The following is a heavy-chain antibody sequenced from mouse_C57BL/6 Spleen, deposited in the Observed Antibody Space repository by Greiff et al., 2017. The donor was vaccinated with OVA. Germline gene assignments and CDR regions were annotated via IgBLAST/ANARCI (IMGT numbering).Heavy chain of an antibody. CDR1: GYTFTSYW. V-gene: IGHV1-50*01. J-gene: IGHJ2*01. CDR2: IDPSDSYT. Sequence: QVQLKQPGAELVKPGASVKLSCKASGYTFTSYWMQWVKQRPGQGLEWIGEIDPSDSYTNYNQKFKGKATLTVDTSSSTAYMQLSSLTSEDSAVYYCARSSGTAQATDYWGQGTTLTVSS. D-gene: IGHD3-2*02. CDR3: ARSSGTAQATDY.